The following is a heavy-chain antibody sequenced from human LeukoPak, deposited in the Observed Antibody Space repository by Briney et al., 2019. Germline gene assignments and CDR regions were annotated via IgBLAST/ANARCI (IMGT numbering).Heavy chain of an antibody. V-gene: IGHV3-23*01. CDR1: GFTFSSYA. J-gene: IGHJ4*02. Sequence: PGGSLRLSCAASGFTFSSYAMSWVRQAPGKGLEWVSAISGSGGSTYYADSVKGRFTISRDNSKNTLYLQMNSLRAEDTAVYYCAKDPNRPYYGLAKSFDYWGQGTLVTVSS. CDR3: AKDPNRPYYGLAKSFDY. D-gene: IGHD3-10*01. CDR2: ISGSGGST.